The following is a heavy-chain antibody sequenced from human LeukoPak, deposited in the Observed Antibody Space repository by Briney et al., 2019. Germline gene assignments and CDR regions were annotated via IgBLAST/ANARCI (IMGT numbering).Heavy chain of an antibody. V-gene: IGHV1-18*01. CDR3: ARGPEDENPLPYRPKWFDP. CDR1: GYTFTSYG. Sequence: ASVKVSCKASGYTFTSYGISWVRQAPGQGLEWMGWISAYNGNTNYAQKLQGRVTMTTDTSTSTAYMELRSLRSDDTAVYYCARGPEDENPLPYRPKWFDPWGQGTLVTVSS. J-gene: IGHJ5*02. D-gene: IGHD3-16*02. CDR2: ISAYNGNT.